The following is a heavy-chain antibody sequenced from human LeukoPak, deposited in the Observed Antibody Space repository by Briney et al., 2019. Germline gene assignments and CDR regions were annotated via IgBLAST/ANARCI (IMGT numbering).Heavy chain of an antibody. CDR1: GFTFDDYG. J-gene: IGHJ6*02. Sequence: PGGSLRLSCAASGFTFDDYGMSWVRQAPGKGLEWVSAITGSGGSSYYADSVEGRFAISRDSSKNTLYLQMNSLRAEDTAVYYCASGYHDSSGYDGRYYYYYGMDVWGQGTTVTVSS. D-gene: IGHD3-22*01. CDR2: ITGSGGSS. CDR3: ASGYHDSSGYDGRYYYYYGMDV. V-gene: IGHV3-23*01.